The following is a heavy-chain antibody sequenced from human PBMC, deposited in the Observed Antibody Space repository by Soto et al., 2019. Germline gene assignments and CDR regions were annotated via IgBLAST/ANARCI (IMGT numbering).Heavy chain of an antibody. J-gene: IGHJ5*02. CDR1: GGSISSGGYY. CDR3: ARRVFP. Sequence: QVQLQESGPGLVKPSQTLSLTCTVSGGSISSGGYYWNWIRQHPGKGLEWIGYIYYSGNTYYNPSLKSRVSISVDSSNSQFSLKLNSVAASDTAVYYCARRVFPWGQGTLVTVTS. V-gene: IGHV4-31*03. CDR2: IYYSGNT.